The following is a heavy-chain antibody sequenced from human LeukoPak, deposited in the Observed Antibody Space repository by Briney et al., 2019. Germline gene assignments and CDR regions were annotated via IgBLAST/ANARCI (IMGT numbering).Heavy chain of an antibody. J-gene: IGHJ4*02. V-gene: IGHV3-13*01. CDR1: GFTFSDYD. CDR2: IGTAGDT. CDR3: ARPIYSSSWYPPDY. Sequence: GGSLRLSCAASGFTFSDYDMHWVRQPTGKGLGWVAAIGTAGDTYYTGSVKGRFTISRENAKNSLYLQMNSLRAGDTAVYYCARPIYSSSWYPPDYWGQGTLVTVSS. D-gene: IGHD6-13*01.